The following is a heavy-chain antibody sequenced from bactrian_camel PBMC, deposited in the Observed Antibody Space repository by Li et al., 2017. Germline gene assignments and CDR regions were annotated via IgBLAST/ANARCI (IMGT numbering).Heavy chain of an antibody. CDR2: IYSGGDST. CDR1: SVVFSDNC. Sequence: HVQLVESGGGSVEAGGSLRLSCATSSVVFSDNCFAWFRQIPGKEREGVAAIYSGGDSTYYSDSVKGRFTISQDNAKNTVYLQMNSLKPEDTAMYYCAAARFRTYYDDYAANPERYNFWGQGTQVTVS. V-gene: IGHV3S54*01. CDR3: AAARFRTYYDDYAANPERYNF. D-gene: IGHD4*01. J-gene: IGHJ4*01.